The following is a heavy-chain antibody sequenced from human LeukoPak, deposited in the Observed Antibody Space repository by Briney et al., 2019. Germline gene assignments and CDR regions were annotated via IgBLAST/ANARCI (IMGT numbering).Heavy chain of an antibody. Sequence: PSETLSLTCAVYGGSFIGFHWNWIRQPPGKGLEWIGEIFHSGGTNYNPSLKSRISLSVDKSQNQFSLKLNSLTAADTAVYYCAANGYYSIDVWGKGTTVTVSS. J-gene: IGHJ6*03. CDR3: AANGYYSIDV. D-gene: IGHD2-8*01. CDR1: GGSFIGFH. CDR2: IFHSGGT. V-gene: IGHV4-34*12.